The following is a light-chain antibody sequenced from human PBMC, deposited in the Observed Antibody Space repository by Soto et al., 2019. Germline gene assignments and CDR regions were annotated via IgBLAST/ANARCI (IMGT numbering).Light chain of an antibody. CDR3: HQYVSSVK. V-gene: IGKV3-20*01. J-gene: IGKJ1*01. Sequence: EIVLTQSPGSLSLSPGERATLSCRASQSVDSSFFAWYQKKPGQAPRLLIYGASKRATGSPDRLSGSGSGTDFTLTISRLETEDFAVYYCHQYVSSVKFVQGTNVEI. CDR1: QSVDSSF. CDR2: GAS.